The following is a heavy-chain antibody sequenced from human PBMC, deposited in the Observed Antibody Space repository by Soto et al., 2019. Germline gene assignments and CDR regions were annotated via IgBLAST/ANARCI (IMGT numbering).Heavy chain of an antibody. Sequence: QITLKESGPTLVTPTQTLALTCSFSGFSLISLGMGVGWIRQPPGTALAWLAVIYSDDGKYYKPSLRSRLTITKDTSKNQVVIEMTDMETVETGTYYCVHWSMCDYGTIFVDSWGQGALVTVS. J-gene: IGHJ4*02. D-gene: IGHD4-17*01. CDR2: IYSDDGK. V-gene: IGHV2-5*02. CDR3: VHWSMCDYGTIFVDS. CDR1: GFSLISLGMG.